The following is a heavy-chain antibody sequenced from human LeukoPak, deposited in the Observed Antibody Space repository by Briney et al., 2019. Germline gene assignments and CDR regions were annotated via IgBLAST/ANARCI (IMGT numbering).Heavy chain of an antibody. CDR3: AKDRCSNGVGCYYYYMDV. D-gene: IGHD2-8*01. CDR1: GFTFSSYG. CDR2: IQYDGSNE. Sequence: GRSLRLSCAASGFTFSSYGMHWVRQAPGKGLEWVAYIQYDGSNEQYADSVKGRFSISRDSSKNILYLQMNSLRAEDTAVYYCAKDRCSNGVGCYYYYMDVWGKGTTVTISS. J-gene: IGHJ6*03. V-gene: IGHV3-30*18.